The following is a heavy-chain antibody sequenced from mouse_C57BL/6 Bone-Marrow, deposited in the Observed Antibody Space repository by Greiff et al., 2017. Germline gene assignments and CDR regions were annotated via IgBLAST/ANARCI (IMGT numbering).Heavy chain of an antibody. J-gene: IGHJ2*01. V-gene: IGHV1-50*01. CDR3: AIYYDFYY. CDR1: GYTFTSYW. Sequence: QVQLQQPGAELVKPGASVKLSCKASGYTFTSYWMQWVKQRPGQGLEWIGEIDPSDSYTNYTQKFKGKATLTVYTSSSTAYMQLSSLTSEDSAVYYCAIYYDFYYWGQGTTLTVSS. D-gene: IGHD1-1*01. CDR2: IDPSDSYT.